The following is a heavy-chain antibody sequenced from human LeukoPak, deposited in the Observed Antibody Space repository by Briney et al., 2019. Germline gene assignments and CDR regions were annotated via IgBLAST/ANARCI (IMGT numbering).Heavy chain of an antibody. CDR3: ANYPAIKGGYFDY. CDR1: GFTFSSYG. J-gene: IGHJ4*02. Sequence: AGGSLRLSCAASGFTFSSYGMNWVRQAPGKGLEWVSAISGSGGSTYYADSVKGRFTISRDNSKNTLYLQMNSLRAEDTAVYYCANYPAIKGGYFDYWGQGTLVTVSS. D-gene: IGHD3-16*01. CDR2: ISGSGGST. V-gene: IGHV3-23*01.